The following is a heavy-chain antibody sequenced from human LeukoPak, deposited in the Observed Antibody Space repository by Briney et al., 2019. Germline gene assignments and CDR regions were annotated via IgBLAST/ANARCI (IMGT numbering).Heavy chain of an antibody. CDR2: IYYSGST. CDR3: ARSYYYDYRQIDY. CDR1: GDSISTNSYF. D-gene: IGHD3-22*01. Sequence: SETLSLTCTASGDSISTNSYFWGWIRQPPGKGLEWLGSIYYSGSTYYNPSLKSRVTISVDTSKNQFSLNLYSVTAADTAVFYCARSYYYDYRQIDYWGQGTLVTVSS. V-gene: IGHV4-39*01. J-gene: IGHJ4*02.